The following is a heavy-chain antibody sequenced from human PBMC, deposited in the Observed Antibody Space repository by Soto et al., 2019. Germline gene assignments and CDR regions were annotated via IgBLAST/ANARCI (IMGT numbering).Heavy chain of an antibody. Sequence: EVQLVESGGGLVQPGVSLRLSCAASGFTFSRYSMNWVRQAPGKGLEWLSYITSDSSTIYYADSVKGRFTISRDNDKNARFLQMNSLSYEDTAMYYCARDNGSAGSFDPWGKGTLVTVSS. V-gene: IGHV3-48*02. CDR3: ARDNGSAGSFDP. CDR2: ITSDSSTI. CDR1: GFTFSRYS. J-gene: IGHJ5*02. D-gene: IGHD6-25*01.